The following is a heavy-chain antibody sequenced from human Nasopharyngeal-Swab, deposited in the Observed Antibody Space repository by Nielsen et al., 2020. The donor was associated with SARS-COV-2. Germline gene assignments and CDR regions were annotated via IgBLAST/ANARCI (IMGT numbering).Heavy chain of an antibody. J-gene: IGHJ3*01. CDR3: SRDRDIFGYDSSGYYGADAFDL. V-gene: IGHV3-30-3*01. CDR2: ISYDGSNK. Sequence: GRSLRLSCAASGFTFSSYAMHWVRQAPGKGLEWVAVISYDGSNKYYADSVKGRFTISRDNSKNTLYLQMNSLRAEDTAVYYCSRDRDIFGYDSSGYYGADAFDLWGQGTMVTVSS. D-gene: IGHD3-22*01. CDR1: GFTFSSYA.